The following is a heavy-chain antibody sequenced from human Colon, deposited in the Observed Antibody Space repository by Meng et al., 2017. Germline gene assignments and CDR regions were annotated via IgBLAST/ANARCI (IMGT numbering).Heavy chain of an antibody. CDR1: GFTFSGYW. CDR2: INIDGTAT. V-gene: IGHV3-74*01. Sequence: GESLKISCAASGFTFSGYWMHWVRQAPGQGLVWVSRINIDGTATHYVDSVKGRFTISRDNAKSTVYLQMDSLRVEDTAVYYCARAPWREGDRYYYYGMDVWGQGTTVTVSS. J-gene: IGHJ6*02. CDR3: ARAPWREGDRYYYYGMDV. D-gene: IGHD3-16*01.